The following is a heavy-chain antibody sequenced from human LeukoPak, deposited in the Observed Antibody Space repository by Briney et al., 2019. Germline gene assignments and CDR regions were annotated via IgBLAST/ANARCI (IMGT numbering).Heavy chain of an antibody. J-gene: IGHJ4*02. V-gene: IGHV3-21*01. CDR1: GFTFTSYS. CDR3: ARDRDLQEIDY. D-gene: IGHD4-11*01. Sequence: PGGSLRLSCAAFGFTFTSYSMNWVRQAPGKGLEWVSSISSSSSYIYYADSVKGRFTISRDNAKNSLYLQMNSLRAEDTAVYYCARDRDLQEIDYWGQGTLVTVSS. CDR2: ISSSSSYI.